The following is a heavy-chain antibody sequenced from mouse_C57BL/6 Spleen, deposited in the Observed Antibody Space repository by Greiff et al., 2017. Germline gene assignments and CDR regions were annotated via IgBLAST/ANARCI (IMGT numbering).Heavy chain of an antibody. V-gene: IGHV5-17*01. Sequence: EVKLMESGGGLVKPGGSLKLSCAASGFTFSDYGMHWVRQAPEKGLEWVGYISSGSSTIYYADTVKGRFTISRDNAKNTLFLQMTSLRSEDTAMYYCARTGYWGQGTTLTVSS. CDR3: ARTGY. CDR2: ISSGSSTI. CDR1: GFTFSDYG. J-gene: IGHJ2*01.